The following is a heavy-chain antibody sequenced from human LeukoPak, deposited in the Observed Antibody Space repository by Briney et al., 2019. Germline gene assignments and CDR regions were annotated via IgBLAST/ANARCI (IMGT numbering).Heavy chain of an antibody. CDR2: IYPGDSHT. J-gene: IGHJ6*03. Sequence: GESLKISCKGSGYSFTSYWIGWVRQMPGKGLEWMGIIYPGDSHTTYNPSFQGHVTISADTSISTAYLQWSSLKASDTAMYFCARLITAYYHYYYIDVWGKGTTVTVSS. V-gene: IGHV5-51*01. CDR3: ARLITAYYHYYYIDV. D-gene: IGHD3-16*01. CDR1: GYSFTSYW.